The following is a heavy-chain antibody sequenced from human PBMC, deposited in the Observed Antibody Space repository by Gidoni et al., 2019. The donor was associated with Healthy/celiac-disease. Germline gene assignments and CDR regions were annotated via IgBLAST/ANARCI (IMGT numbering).Heavy chain of an antibody. CDR1: GFTFDDYA. D-gene: IGHD3-10*01. Sequence: EVQLVESGGGLVQPGRSLRLSCAASGFTFDDYAMHWVRQAPGKGLEWVSGISWNSGSIGYADSVKGRFTISRDNAKNSLYLQMNSLRAEDTALYYCATRGVDYWGQGTLVTVSS. J-gene: IGHJ4*02. V-gene: IGHV3-9*01. CDR2: ISWNSGSI. CDR3: ATRGVDY.